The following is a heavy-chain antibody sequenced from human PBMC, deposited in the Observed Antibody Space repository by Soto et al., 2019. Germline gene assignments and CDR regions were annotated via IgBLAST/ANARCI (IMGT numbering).Heavy chain of an antibody. CDR2: ISGSDGRT. D-gene: IGHD4-17*01. Sequence: PGGSLTLSCAAAGFTFTIYAMSWVRQAAGKGLEWGSGISGSDGRTYYADSVKGRLTISRDNSKNTLYLQMNSLRAEDTAIYYCARDWGIDYGGLLDYWGQGALVTVSS. CDR3: ARDWGIDYGGLLDY. V-gene: IGHV3-23*01. CDR1: GFTFTIYA. J-gene: IGHJ4*02.